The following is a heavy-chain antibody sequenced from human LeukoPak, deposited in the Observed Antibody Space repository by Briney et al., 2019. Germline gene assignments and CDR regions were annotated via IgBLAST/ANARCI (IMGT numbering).Heavy chain of an antibody. CDR3: ARNIYGGNSNYYFDY. V-gene: IGHV2-70*11. CDR2: IDWDDDK. Sequence: GSGPTLENPTQTLTLTCTFSGFSLSTSGMCVSWIRQPPGKALEWLARIDWDDDKYYSTSLKTRLTISKDTSKNQVVLTMTNMDPVDTATYYCARNIYGGNSNYYFDYWGQGTLVTVSS. CDR1: GFSLSTSGMC. D-gene: IGHD4-23*01. J-gene: IGHJ4*02.